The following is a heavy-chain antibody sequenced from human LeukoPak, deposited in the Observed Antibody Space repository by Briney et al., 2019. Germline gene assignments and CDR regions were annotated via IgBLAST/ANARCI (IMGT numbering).Heavy chain of an antibody. CDR3: ARRVYYSYGSDY. Sequence: GESLKISCKGSGYSFTTYWIAWVRQMPGKGLEWMGTIYPGDSDTRYSPSFQGQVTISADKSISTAYLQWSSLRASDTAMYYCARRVYYSYGSDYWGQGTLVTVSS. V-gene: IGHV5-51*01. D-gene: IGHD5-18*01. J-gene: IGHJ4*02. CDR2: IYPGDSDT. CDR1: GYSFTTYW.